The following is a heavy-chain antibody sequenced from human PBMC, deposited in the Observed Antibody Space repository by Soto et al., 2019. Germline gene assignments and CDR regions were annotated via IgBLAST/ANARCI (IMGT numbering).Heavy chain of an antibody. V-gene: IGHV1-69*01. CDR2: IIPIFGTA. CDR3: ARGVLLAAAGTLVVAWFDP. D-gene: IGHD6-13*01. Sequence: QVQLVQSGAEVKKPGSSVKVSCKASGGTFSSYAISWVRQAPGQGLEWMGGIIPIFGTANYAQKFQGRVTITADESTSTAYMELSSLRSEDTAVYYCARGVLLAAAGTLVVAWFDPWGQGTLVTGSS. CDR1: GGTFSSYA. J-gene: IGHJ5*02.